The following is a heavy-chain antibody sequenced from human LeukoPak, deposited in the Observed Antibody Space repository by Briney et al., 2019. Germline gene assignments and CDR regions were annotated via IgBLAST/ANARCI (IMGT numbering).Heavy chain of an antibody. CDR1: GFTFSSYA. CDR2: ISGSGGST. CDR3: AKDQRPSWVGSGSSD. D-gene: IGHD3-10*01. Sequence: GGSLRLSCAASGFTFSSYAMSWVRQAPGKGLEWVSAISGSGGSTYYADSVKGRFTISRDNSKNTLYLQMNSLRAEDTAVYYCAKDQRPSWVGSGSSDWGQGTLVTVFS. J-gene: IGHJ4*02. V-gene: IGHV3-23*01.